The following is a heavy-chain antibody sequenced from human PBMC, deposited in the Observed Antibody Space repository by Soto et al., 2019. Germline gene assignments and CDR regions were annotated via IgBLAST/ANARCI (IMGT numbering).Heavy chain of an antibody. V-gene: IGHV1-3*01. D-gene: IGHD5-12*01. CDR2: INSDNGNT. CDR3: ARGQYRGYPSTYFAY. Sequence: ASVKVSCTAAGDTVTDYVMHWVRHALGERVEWMGWINSDNGNTQFSQKFQGRFTFTMDTSASTAYMELISLRSEDTSCYYFARGQYRGYPSTYFAYGVQGTTVTDTS. J-gene: IGHJ4*02. CDR1: GDTVTDYV.